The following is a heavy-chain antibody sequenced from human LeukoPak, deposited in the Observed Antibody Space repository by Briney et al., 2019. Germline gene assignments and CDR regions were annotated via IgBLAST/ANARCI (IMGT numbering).Heavy chain of an antibody. J-gene: IGHJ4*02. D-gene: IGHD3-10*01. V-gene: IGHV1-2*02. CDR3: TRDVRPRGGIDL. Sequence: ASVTVSFTASGYTFTFYYMHWVRQAPGQGHEWMGWINPNSGGTSYAQKFQGRVTMTRDTSISTAYMELSRLRSDDTALYYCTRDVRPRGGIDLWGQGTLVTVSS. CDR1: GYTFTFYY. CDR2: INPNSGGT.